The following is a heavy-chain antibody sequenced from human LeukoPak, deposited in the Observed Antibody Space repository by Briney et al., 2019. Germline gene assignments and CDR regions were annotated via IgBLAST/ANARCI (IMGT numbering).Heavy chain of an antibody. CDR1: GGSISSYY. V-gene: IGHV4-59*08. CDR2: IYYSGST. CDR3: ARRAVGMYYYYGMDV. Sequence: SETLSLTCTVSGGSISSYYWSWIRQPPGKGLEWIGYIYYSGSTNYNPSLKSRVTISADTSKNQFSLKLSSVTAADTAVYYCARRAVGMYYYYGMDVWGQGTTVTVSS. J-gene: IGHJ6*02.